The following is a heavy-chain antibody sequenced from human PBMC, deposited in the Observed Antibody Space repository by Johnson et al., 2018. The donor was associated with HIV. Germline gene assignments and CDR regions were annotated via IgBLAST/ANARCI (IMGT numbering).Heavy chain of an antibody. CDR3: AREISSRSAFDI. Sequence: EVQLVESGGGLVKPGGSLRLSCAASGFTFSDYYMSWIRQAPGKGLEWVSYISGGSTYYADSRKGRFTISRDNSKNTLHLQMNSLRAEDTAVYYCAREISSRSAFDIWGQGTMVTVSS. CDR2: ISGGST. CDR1: GFTFSDYY. D-gene: IGHD6-6*01. V-gene: IGHV3-38*02. J-gene: IGHJ3*02.